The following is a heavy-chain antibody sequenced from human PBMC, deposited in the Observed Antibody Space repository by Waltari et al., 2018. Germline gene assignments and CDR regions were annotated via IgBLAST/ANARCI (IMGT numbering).Heavy chain of an antibody. CDR2: ISSDGTYK. CDR1: GFTFRNYA. Sequence: QVQLVESGGGVVQPGKSLRLSCAASGFTFRNYAMHWVRQAPGKGLELVTVISSDGTYKSYADPVKGRFTISRDNSKNTLFLQMNSLTTEDTALYYCASVAAADFDYWGQGTLVTVSS. CDR3: ASVAAADFDY. D-gene: IGHD6-13*01. V-gene: IGHV3-30-3*01. J-gene: IGHJ4*02.